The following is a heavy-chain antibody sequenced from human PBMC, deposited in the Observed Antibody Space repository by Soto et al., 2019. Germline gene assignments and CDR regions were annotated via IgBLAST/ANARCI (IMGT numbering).Heavy chain of an antibody. CDR1: GDTFNFYT. CDR2: FNPILSMS. V-gene: IGHV1-69*02. Sequence: QVQLVQSGAEVKKPGSSVKVSCKASGDTFNFYTINWARQAPGLGLEWMGRFNPILSMSNSALRFQGRVTLTADKSTSTAYMVLSSLRSDDTAVYYCATSFGSGYRAFDYWGQGVLVTVSS. CDR3: ATSFGSGYRAFDY. D-gene: IGHD3-10*01. J-gene: IGHJ4*02.